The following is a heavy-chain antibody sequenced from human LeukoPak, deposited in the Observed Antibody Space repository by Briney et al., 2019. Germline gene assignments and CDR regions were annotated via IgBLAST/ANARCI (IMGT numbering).Heavy chain of an antibody. J-gene: IGHJ4*02. Sequence: SETLSLTCTVSGGSISNYYWTWIRQPAGKGLEWIGRIYTSGSTNYNPSLKSRVTMSVDTSNNQLSLKLSSVTAADTAVYYCAGVVPAARAPSYYFDYWGQGTLVTVSS. CDR2: IYTSGST. CDR3: AGVVPAARAPSYYFDY. CDR1: GGSISNYY. D-gene: IGHD2-2*01. V-gene: IGHV4-4*07.